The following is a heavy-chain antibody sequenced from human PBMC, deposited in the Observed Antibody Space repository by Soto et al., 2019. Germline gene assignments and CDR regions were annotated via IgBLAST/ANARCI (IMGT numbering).Heavy chain of an antibody. Sequence: EAQMLESGGGSVQPGGSLRLSCAASGFTFSTYAVAWVRQSPGKGLEWVSSISASGGDTCYADSVKGRFTISRDNSKNTLYLQMNSLGVEDTAVYYCARRPTATASWGQGTLVTVSS. D-gene: IGHD1-1*01. CDR2: ISASGGDT. V-gene: IGHV3-23*01. CDR1: GFTFSTYA. CDR3: ARRPTATAS. J-gene: IGHJ5*02.